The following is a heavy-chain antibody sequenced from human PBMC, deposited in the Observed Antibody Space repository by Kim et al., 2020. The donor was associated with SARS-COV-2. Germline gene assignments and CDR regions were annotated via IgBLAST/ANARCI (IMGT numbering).Heavy chain of an antibody. CDR2: IIPIFGTA. CDR1: GGTFSSYA. Sequence: SVKVSCKASGGTFSSYAISWVRQAPGQGLEWMGGIIPIFGTANYAQKFQGRVTITADESTSTAYMELSSLRSEDTAVYYCARAHLGYCSSTSCYHFDYWGQGTLVTVSS. CDR3: ARAHLGYCSSTSCYHFDY. V-gene: IGHV1-69*13. D-gene: IGHD2-2*01. J-gene: IGHJ4*02.